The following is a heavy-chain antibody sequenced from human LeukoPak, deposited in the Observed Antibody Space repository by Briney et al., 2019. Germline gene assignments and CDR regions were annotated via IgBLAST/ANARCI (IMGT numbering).Heavy chain of an antibody. CDR3: ARGDCSSTICYSPMDV. Sequence: GGSLRLSCAASGFTFSDYYMSWIRQAPGKGLEWVSYISSSGSTIYYADSVKGRFTISRDNAKNSLYLQMNSLRAEDTAVYYCARGDCSSTICYSPMDVWGTGTTVTVSS. J-gene: IGHJ6*03. CDR1: GFTFSDYY. D-gene: IGHD2-2*01. V-gene: IGHV3-11*01. CDR2: ISSSGSTI.